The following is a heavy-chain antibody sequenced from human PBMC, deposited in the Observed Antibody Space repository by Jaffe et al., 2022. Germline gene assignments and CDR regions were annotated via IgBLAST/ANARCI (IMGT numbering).Heavy chain of an antibody. CDR2: ISSSGSTI. CDR3: AREGATVAYFDY. Sequence: EVQLVESGGGLVQPGGSLRLSCAASGFTFSSYEMNWVRQAPGKGLEWVSYISSSGSTIYYADSVKGRFTISRDNAKNSLYLQMNSLRAEDTAVYYCAREGATVAYFDYWGQGTLVTVSS. D-gene: IGHD4-17*01. J-gene: IGHJ4*02. V-gene: IGHV3-48*03. CDR1: GFTFSSYE.